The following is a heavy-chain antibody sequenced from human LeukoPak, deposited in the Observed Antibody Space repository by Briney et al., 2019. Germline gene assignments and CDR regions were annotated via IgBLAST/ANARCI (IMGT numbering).Heavy chain of an antibody. Sequence: ASVKVSCKASGYTFTSYGISWVRQAPGQGLEWMGCISAYNGNTNYAQKLQGRVTITTDESTSTAYMELSSLRSEDTAVYYCATYRQLVPGRYYYYYYMDVWGKGTTVTVSS. CDR2: ISAYNGNT. CDR3: ATYRQLVPGRYYYYYYMDV. D-gene: IGHD6-6*01. V-gene: IGHV1-18*01. J-gene: IGHJ6*03. CDR1: GYTFTSYG.